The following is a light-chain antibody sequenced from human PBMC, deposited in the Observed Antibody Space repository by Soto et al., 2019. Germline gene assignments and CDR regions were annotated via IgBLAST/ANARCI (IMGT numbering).Light chain of an antibody. Sequence: QSALTQPASVSGSPGQSITISCTGTSSDVGGYNYVSWYQQHPGKAPKLMIYEVSNRPSGVSNRFSCSKSGNTAYLTISGLQAEDEADYYCSSYTSSSTLAYVFGTGTKVTV. V-gene: IGLV2-14*01. J-gene: IGLJ1*01. CDR1: SSDVGGYNY. CDR3: SSYTSSSTLAYV. CDR2: EVS.